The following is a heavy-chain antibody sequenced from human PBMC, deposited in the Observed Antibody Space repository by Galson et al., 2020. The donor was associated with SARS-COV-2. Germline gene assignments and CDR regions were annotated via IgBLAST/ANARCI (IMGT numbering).Heavy chain of an antibody. CDR3: AKDGGMPGIAAAGLDF. V-gene: IGHV3-23*01. J-gene: IGHJ4*02. CDR1: GFTFSSYA. Sequence: GESLKISCAASGFTFSSYAMNWVPQAPGKGLEWVSSVSGGGGSTYYADSVKGRFTISRDKSKNTLYLQMNSLGAEDTAVYYCAKDGGMPGIAAAGLDFWGQGTLVTVSS. D-gene: IGHD6-13*01. CDR2: VSGGGGST.